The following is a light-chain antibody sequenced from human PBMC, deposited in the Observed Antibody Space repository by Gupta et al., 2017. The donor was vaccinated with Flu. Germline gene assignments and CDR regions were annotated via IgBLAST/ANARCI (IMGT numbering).Light chain of an antibody. J-gene: IGKJ3*01. V-gene: IGKV1-39*01. CDR1: QSISSY. CDR3: QQGDSTFFT. Sequence: DIQMTQSPSSLSASVGDRVTITCRASQSISSYLNWYQQKPGKAPKLLIYAASSVQSGVPSRFSGSGSGTDFTLTIRRLQPEDFATYYCQQGDSTFFTFGHGTKVDIK. CDR2: AAS.